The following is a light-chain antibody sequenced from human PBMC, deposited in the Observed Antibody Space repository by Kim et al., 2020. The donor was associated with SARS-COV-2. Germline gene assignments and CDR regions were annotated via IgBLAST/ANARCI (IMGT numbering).Light chain of an antibody. V-gene: IGLV3-1*01. J-gene: IGLJ2*01. CDR2: QDV. Sequence: SYELTQPPSLSVSPGQTANITCSGDKLGDKFACXYQQRPGQSPVLVIHQDVRRPSGIPERFSGSNSGNTATLTISGTQAMDEADYYCQARDRNTVVFVGG. CDR1: KLGDKF. CDR3: QARDRNTVV.